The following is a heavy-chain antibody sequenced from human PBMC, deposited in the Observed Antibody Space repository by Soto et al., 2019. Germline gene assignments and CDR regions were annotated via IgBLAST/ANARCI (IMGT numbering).Heavy chain of an antibody. CDR2: IDQGGGEK. CDR1: GFSFSTYW. D-gene: IGHD3-10*01. CDR3: ARGGHWFGL. J-gene: IGHJ5*02. Sequence: EVQLGESGGGFVQPGGSRRLSCAASGFSFSTYWMAWVRQAPGKGLEGLANIDQGGGEKYYVDSVRGRLTISRDNAQDSLYLQMNSLRAEATASYYSARGGHWFGLWCHGTLVSASA. V-gene: IGHV3-7*05.